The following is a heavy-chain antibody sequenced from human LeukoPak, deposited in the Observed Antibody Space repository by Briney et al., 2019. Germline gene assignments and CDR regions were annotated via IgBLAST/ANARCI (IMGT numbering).Heavy chain of an antibody. Sequence: SETLSLTCTVSGVSISSSNSYWGWIRQPPGKGLEWIGSIYYTGNTYYNASLKSRVTISIDTSKNQISLRLTSVTATDTAMYYCVRQTGSGLFTLPGGQGTLVTVSS. J-gene: IGHJ4*02. CDR1: GVSISSSNSY. V-gene: IGHV4-39*01. D-gene: IGHD3/OR15-3a*01. CDR3: VRQTGSGLFTLP. CDR2: IYYTGNT.